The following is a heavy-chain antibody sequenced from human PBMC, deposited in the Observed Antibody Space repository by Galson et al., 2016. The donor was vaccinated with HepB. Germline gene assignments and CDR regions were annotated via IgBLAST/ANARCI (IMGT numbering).Heavy chain of an antibody. CDR3: TTGDFGVVNFGDASDI. CDR2: IRGKTESGTT. J-gene: IGHJ3*02. Sequence: SLRLSCAASGFTFSNAWMNWVRQAPGKGLEWVGRIRGKTESGTTDYASPVKGRFTISRDDSKNTLYLQMNSLKTEDTAVYYCTTGDFGVVNFGDASDIWGQGTVVTVSS. V-gene: IGHV3-15*01. D-gene: IGHD3-3*01. CDR1: GFTFSNAW.